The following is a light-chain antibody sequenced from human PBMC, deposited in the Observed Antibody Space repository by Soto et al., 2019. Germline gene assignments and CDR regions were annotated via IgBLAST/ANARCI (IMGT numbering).Light chain of an antibody. J-gene: IGKJ4*01. V-gene: IGKV3-11*01. CDR2: DAS. CDR3: QQRSIWPPLT. CDR1: QSVSRY. Sequence: EVVLTQSPATLSLSPGERATLSCRASQSVSRYLACYQQKPGQAPRLPIYDASNRATGIPARFSGSGSGTDFTLTISSLELEDFAVYYCQQRSIWPPLTFGGGTKVDIK.